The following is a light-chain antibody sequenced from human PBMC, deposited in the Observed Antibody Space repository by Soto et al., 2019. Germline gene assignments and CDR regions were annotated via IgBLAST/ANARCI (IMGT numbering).Light chain of an antibody. Sequence: DIQMTQSPSTLSASVGDRVTITCRASQSISSWLAWYQQKPGKAPKLLIYAASTLYGGVPSRFSGSGSGTDFALTITSLQAEDFATYYCQQLRRYPSTFGGGTKVDIK. J-gene: IGKJ4*01. CDR1: QSISSW. CDR2: AAS. CDR3: QQLRRYPST. V-gene: IGKV1-5*01.